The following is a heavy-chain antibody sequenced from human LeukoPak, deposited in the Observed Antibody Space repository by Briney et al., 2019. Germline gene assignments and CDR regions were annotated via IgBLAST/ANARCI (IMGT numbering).Heavy chain of an antibody. J-gene: IGHJ4*02. D-gene: IGHD3-3*01. CDR2: ISSSSSYI. CDR3: ARDRAHISRLGVAPPDY. Sequence: PGGSLRLSCAASGFTFSSYSMNWVRQAPGKGLEWVSSISSSSSYIYYADSVKGRFTISRDDAKNSLYLQMNSLRAEDTAVYYCARDRAHISRLGVAPPDYWGLGTLVTVSS. CDR1: GFTFSSYS. V-gene: IGHV3-21*01.